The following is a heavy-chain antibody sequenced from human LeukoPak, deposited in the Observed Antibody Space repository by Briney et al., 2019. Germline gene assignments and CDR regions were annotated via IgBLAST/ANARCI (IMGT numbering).Heavy chain of an antibody. CDR1: GDSISSNSAA. CDR3: ARATGYINY. CDR2: TYYRSKLYN. Sequence: SQTLSLTCAISGDSISSNSAAWSWLRQSPSRGLEWLGRTYYRSKLYNEYAVAVKSQITINTDKSKNQFSLQLNSVTPEDTAVYYCARATGYINYWGQGTLVTVSS. D-gene: IGHD3-9*01. V-gene: IGHV6-1*01. J-gene: IGHJ4*02.